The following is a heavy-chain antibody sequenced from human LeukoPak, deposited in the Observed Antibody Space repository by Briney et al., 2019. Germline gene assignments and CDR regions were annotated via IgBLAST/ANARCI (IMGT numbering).Heavy chain of an antibody. CDR3: VRVGFSDEGFDH. D-gene: IGHD2-15*01. V-gene: IGHV3-7*01. CDR2: IKPDGSQE. CDR1: GFTFSSYW. J-gene: IGHJ4*02. Sequence: PGGSLRLSCAGSGFTFSSYWMTWVRQAPGKGVEWMANIKPDGSQENYVDSAKGRFTISRDNAKESVFLQMNSLRAEDTAVYYCVRVGFSDEGFDHWGQGTLVTVSS.